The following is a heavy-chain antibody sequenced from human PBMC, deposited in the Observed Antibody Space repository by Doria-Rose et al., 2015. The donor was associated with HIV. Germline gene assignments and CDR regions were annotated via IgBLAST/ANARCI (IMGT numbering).Heavy chain of an antibody. CDR2: IFSDDER. J-gene: IGHJ4*02. CDR3: ARIKSSRWYHKYYFDF. CDR1: GVSLSSPGMG. Sequence: QESGPVPVKPTETLTLTCTVSGVSLSSPGMGVSWIRQPPGKAPEWLANIFSDDERSYKTSLKSRLTISRGTSKSQVVLTMTDMDPVDTATYYCARIKSSRWYHKYYFDFWGQGTLVIVSA. V-gene: IGHV2-26*01. D-gene: IGHD6-13*01.